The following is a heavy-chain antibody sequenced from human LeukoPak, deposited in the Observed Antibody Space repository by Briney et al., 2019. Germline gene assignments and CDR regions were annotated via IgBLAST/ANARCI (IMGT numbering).Heavy chain of an antibody. J-gene: IGHJ5*02. CDR1: GGSFSGYY. CDR3: ARILGYCSSTSCYRLGRWFDP. CDR2: INHSGST. Sequence: SETLSLTCAVYGGSFSGYYWSWIRQPPGKGLEWIGEINHSGSTNYNPSLKSRVTISVDTSKNQFSLKLSSVTAAGTAVYYCARILGYCSSTSCYRLGRWFDPWGQGTLVTVSS. V-gene: IGHV4-34*01. D-gene: IGHD2-2*01.